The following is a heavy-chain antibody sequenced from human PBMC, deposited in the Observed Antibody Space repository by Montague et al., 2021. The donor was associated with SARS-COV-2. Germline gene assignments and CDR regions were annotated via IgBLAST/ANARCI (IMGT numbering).Heavy chain of an antibody. CDR3: ARRGRKLLPVATTIGGFDI. J-gene: IGHJ3*02. D-gene: IGHD5-12*01. CDR2: IYDRGST. Sequence: SETLSLTCTVSGGSISSSNYYWDWIRQPPGKGLEWIGSIYDRGSTYYXPSLESRVTISVDTSKNHFSLKLSSVTAADTAVYYCARRGRKLLPVATTIGGFDIWGQGTMVTVSS. V-gene: IGHV4-39*02. CDR1: GGSISSSNYY.